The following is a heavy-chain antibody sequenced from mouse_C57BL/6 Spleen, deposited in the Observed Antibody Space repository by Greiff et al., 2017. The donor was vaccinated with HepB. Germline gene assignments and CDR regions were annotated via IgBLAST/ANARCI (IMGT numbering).Heavy chain of an antibody. CDR1: GFTFSDYG. J-gene: IGHJ3*01. Sequence: EVQGVESGGGLVQPGGSLKLSCAASGFTFSDYGMAWVRQAPRKGPEWVAFISNLAYSIYYADTVTGRFTISRENAKNTLYREMSSLRSEDTAMYYCARDSEGFAYWGQGTLVTVSA. D-gene: IGHD6-1*01. V-gene: IGHV5-15*01. CDR2: ISNLAYSI. CDR3: ARDSEGFAY.